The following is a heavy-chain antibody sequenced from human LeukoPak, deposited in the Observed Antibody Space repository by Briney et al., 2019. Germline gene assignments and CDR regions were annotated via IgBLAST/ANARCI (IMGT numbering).Heavy chain of an antibody. J-gene: IGHJ4*02. Sequence: GGSLRLSCVGSGFTFSDAWMSWVRQAPGKGLEWVGRIKSKSDGGTIDYAAPVKGRFTISRDDSRDTLYLQMNSLKTEDSAVYYCTTRRQDGWWGQGTLVTVS. V-gene: IGHV3-15*01. CDR3: TTRRQDGW. CDR2: IKSKSDGGTI. CDR1: GFTFSDAW. D-gene: IGHD2-15*01.